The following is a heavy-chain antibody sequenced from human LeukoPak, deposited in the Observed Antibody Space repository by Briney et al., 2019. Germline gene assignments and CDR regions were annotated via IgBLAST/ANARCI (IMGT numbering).Heavy chain of an antibody. CDR1: GDSISSSSYY. CDR2: IYSTGST. Sequence: KPSETLSLTCTVSGDSISSSSYYWGWIRQPPGKGLEWIGYIYSTGSTDYSPSLKSRITVSIDTSKNQFSLKLSSVTAADTAVYYCARVSLGYRYGNFDSWGQGTLVTVSS. D-gene: IGHD5-18*01. J-gene: IGHJ4*02. CDR3: ARVSLGYRYGNFDS. V-gene: IGHV4-61*05.